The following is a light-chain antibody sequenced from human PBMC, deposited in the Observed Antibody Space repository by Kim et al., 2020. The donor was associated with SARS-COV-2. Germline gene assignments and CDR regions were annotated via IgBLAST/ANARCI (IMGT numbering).Light chain of an antibody. CDR3: QSRDSRGTHLV. Sequence: LGQTVRITCQGDSLRSYYTTWLHQKPGQAPIFVIYGKDLRAPEIPYRFSASTSGNTASLTITGAQAEDEADYYCQSRDSRGTHLVFGGGTQLTVL. CDR2: GKD. CDR1: SLRSYY. J-gene: IGLJ2*01. V-gene: IGLV3-19*01.